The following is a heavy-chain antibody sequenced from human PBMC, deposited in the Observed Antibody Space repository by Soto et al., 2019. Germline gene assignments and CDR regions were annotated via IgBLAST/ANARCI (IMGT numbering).Heavy chain of an antibody. D-gene: IGHD6-13*01. Sequence: GGSLRLSCTAPGFSVTTNYMSWVRQAPGKGLEWVSVIYAGGSTSYADSVKGRFTVSRDNSNNTLFLQLSSLRVEDTAIYYCAIGAWAISWPNSCAYWGPRARVT. CDR2: IYAGGST. V-gene: IGHV3-53*01. J-gene: IGHJ4*02. CDR1: GFSVTTNY. CDR3: AIGAWAISWPNSCAY.